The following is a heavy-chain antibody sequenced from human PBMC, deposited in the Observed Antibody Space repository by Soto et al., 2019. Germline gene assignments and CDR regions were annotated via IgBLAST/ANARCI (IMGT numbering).Heavy chain of an antibody. J-gene: IGHJ5*02. Sequence: GGSLRLSCAASGFTFSSYGMHWVRQAPGKGLEWVAVISYDGSNKYYADSVKGRFTISRDNSKNTLYLQMNSLRAEDTAVYYCAKGLKIYDILTGYPSWGQGTLVTVSS. CDR2: ISYDGSNK. V-gene: IGHV3-30*18. D-gene: IGHD3-9*01. CDR1: GFTFSSYG. CDR3: AKGLKIYDILTGYPS.